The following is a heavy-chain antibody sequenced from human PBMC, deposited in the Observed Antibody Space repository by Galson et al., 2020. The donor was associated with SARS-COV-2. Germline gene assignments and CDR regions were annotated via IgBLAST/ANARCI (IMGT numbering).Heavy chain of an antibody. J-gene: IGHJ4*02. CDR2: IDAAGNP. CDR3: LREGDTIYPDY. Sequence: GGSLRLSCAASGFTVGSRWISSVRRAPGKGLEWVSLIDAAGNPFYADSIKGRFTISRDNSRNIVFLQMTSLRAVDTAVYYCLREGDTIYPDYWGPGTLVTVSS. V-gene: IGHV3-53*01. D-gene: IGHD3-10*01. CDR1: GFTVGSRW.